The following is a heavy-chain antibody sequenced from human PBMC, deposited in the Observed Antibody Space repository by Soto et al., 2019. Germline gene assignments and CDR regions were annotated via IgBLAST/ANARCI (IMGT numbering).Heavy chain of an antibody. V-gene: IGHV4-59*01. Sequence: QVQLQESGPGLVKPSETLSLTCTVSGGSISTYYWSWIRQPPGKGLEWIAYIQYSGSTTYNPSLQSRFTVSIDTSNNQFSLTLSAVTAADTAVYYCARGNRQYYYYGLDVWGQGTTVTVSS. CDR1: GGSISTYY. CDR3: ARGNRQYYYYGLDV. D-gene: IGHD4-4*01. CDR2: IQYSGST. J-gene: IGHJ6*02.